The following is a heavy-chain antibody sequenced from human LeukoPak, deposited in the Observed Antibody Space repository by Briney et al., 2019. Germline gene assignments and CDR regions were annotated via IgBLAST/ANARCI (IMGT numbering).Heavy chain of an antibody. CDR3: ARDPRFVAYFDY. D-gene: IGHD2-15*01. V-gene: IGHV1-69*04. CDR2: IIPILGIA. J-gene: IGHJ4*02. Sequence: ASVKVSCKASGYTFTSYGISWVRQAPGQGLEWMGRIIPILGIANYAQKFQGRVTITADKSTSTAYMELSSLRSEDTAVYYCARDPRFVAYFDYWGQGTLVTVSS. CDR1: GYTFTSYG.